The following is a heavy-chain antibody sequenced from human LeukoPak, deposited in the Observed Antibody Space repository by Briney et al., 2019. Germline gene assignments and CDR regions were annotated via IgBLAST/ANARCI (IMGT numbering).Heavy chain of an antibody. J-gene: IGHJ4*02. CDR3: AHRPNSYDSSVLFDY. V-gene: IGHV2-5*02. D-gene: IGHD3-22*01. CDR2: IYWDDDK. Sequence: FGPTLVNPTQTLTLTCTFSGFSLSTSGVGVGWIRQPPGKALEWLALIYWDDDKRYSPSLKSRLTITKDTSKNQVVLTMTNMDPVDTATYYCAHRPNSYDSSVLFDYWGQGTLVTVSS. CDR1: GFSLSTSGVG.